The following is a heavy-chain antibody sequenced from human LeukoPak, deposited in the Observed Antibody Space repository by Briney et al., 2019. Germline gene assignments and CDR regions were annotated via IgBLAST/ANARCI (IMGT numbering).Heavy chain of an antibody. CDR1: GFTFTDYW. Sequence: SGGSLRLSCAASGFTFTDYWMHWVRQAPGKGLVWVSRVESVGTKAIYADSVQGRFTISRDNAKNSLYLQINSLRAGDTAVYYCARGGRDHAFDIWGQGTMVTVSS. D-gene: IGHD3-16*01. CDR2: VESVGTKA. J-gene: IGHJ3*02. V-gene: IGHV3-74*01. CDR3: ARGGRDHAFDI.